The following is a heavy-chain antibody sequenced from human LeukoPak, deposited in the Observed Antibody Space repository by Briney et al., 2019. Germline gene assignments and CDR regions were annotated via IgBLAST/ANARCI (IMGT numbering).Heavy chain of an antibody. Sequence: SETLSLTCAVSGGSNNSGGYSWSWIRQPPGRGLEWIGFIYYSGSTYYNPSLKSRVTMSEDTSKNQFSLKLSSVTAADTAVYYCARGGYYGSGNDFRFDPWGQGTLVTVSS. D-gene: IGHD3-10*01. J-gene: IGHJ5*02. CDR1: GGSNNSGGYS. CDR2: IYYSGST. CDR3: ARGGYYGSGNDFRFDP. V-gene: IGHV4-30-4*07.